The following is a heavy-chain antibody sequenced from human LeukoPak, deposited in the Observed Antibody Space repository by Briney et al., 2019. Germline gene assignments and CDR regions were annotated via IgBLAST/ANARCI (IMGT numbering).Heavy chain of an antibody. V-gene: IGHV1-8*03. CDR3: ARSTTPGIDAFDI. CDR2: MNPNSGNT. D-gene: IGHD2/OR15-2a*01. J-gene: IGHJ3*02. Sequence: ASVKVSCKASGYTFTSYDINWVRQATGQGLEWMGWMNPNSGNTGYAQKFQGRVTITRNTSISTAYMELSSLRSEDTAVYYCARSTTPGIDAFDIWGQGTMVTVSS. CDR1: GYTFTSYD.